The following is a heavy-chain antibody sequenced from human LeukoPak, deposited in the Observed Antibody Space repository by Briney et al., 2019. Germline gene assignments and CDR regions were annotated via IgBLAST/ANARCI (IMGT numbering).Heavy chain of an antibody. D-gene: IGHD6-13*01. Sequence: SVKVSCKASGGTFSSYAISWVRQAPGQGLEWTGGIIPIFGTANYAQKFQGRVTITTDESTSTAYMELSSLRSEDTAVYYCARDWRTSGIAAAGTFDPWGQGTLVTVSS. J-gene: IGHJ5*02. V-gene: IGHV1-69*05. CDR1: GGTFSSYA. CDR2: IIPIFGTA. CDR3: ARDWRTSGIAAAGTFDP.